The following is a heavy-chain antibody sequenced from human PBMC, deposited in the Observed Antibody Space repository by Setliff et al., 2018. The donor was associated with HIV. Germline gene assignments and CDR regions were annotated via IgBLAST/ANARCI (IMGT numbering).Heavy chain of an antibody. Sequence: PSETLSLTCTVSGVSTSIHYWVWIRQPAGRGLEWIGRIYTSGSTNYNPSLKSRVTISIDTSTNQFSLKLTSVTAADTAVYYCARDRRGSGSFFPSWFDPWGQGTLVTVSS. CDR2: IYTSGST. J-gene: IGHJ5*02. D-gene: IGHD3-10*01. CDR3: ARDRRGSGSFFPSWFDP. V-gene: IGHV4-4*07. CDR1: GVSTSIHY.